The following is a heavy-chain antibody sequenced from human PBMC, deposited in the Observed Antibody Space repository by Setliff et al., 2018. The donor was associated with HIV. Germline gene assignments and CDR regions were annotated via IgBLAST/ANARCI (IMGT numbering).Heavy chain of an antibody. Sequence: GGSLRLSCAASGFTFSSYWMHWVRQAPGKGLEWVSLISWDGGGTYSADSVKGRFTISRDNSKNSLYLQMNSLRAEDTAFYYCAKGYRRSSGWPEYYYYALDVWGQGTTVTVSS. CDR3: AKGYRRSSGWPEYYYYALDV. CDR1: GFTFSSYW. V-gene: IGHV3-43D*04. D-gene: IGHD6-19*01. J-gene: IGHJ6*02. CDR2: ISWDGGGT.